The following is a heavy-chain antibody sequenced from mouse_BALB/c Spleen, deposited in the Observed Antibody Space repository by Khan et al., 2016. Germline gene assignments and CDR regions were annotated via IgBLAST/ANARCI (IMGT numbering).Heavy chain of an antibody. CDR1: GYSIASDYA. CDR2: ISYSGST. CDR3: ARGKYRRSYLDY. Sequence: EVQLQESGPGLVKPSQSLSLTCTVTGYSIASDYAWKWIRQFPGNKLEWMGHISYSGSTSYNPSLKSRISNTRDTSKNQLFLQLTSVTSEDPAAYYSARGKYRRSYLDYQGGCTTLTVSS. V-gene: IGHV3-2*02. J-gene: IGHJ2*01.